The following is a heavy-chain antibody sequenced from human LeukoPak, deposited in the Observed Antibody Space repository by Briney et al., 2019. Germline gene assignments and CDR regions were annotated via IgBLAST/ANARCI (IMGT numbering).Heavy chain of an antibody. D-gene: IGHD2-21*02. CDR2: IYYSGST. CDR3: ARVEVVVTANFDY. Sequence: SETLSLTCTVSGGSISSSSYYWGWIRQPPGKGLEWIGSIYYSGSTYYNPSLKSRVTISVDTSKNQFSLKLSSVTAADTAVYYCARVEVVVTANFDYWGQGTLVTVSS. V-gene: IGHV4-39*01. J-gene: IGHJ4*02. CDR1: GGSISSSSYY.